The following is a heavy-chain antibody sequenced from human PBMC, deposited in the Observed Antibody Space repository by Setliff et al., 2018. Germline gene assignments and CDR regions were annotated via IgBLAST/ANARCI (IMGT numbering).Heavy chain of an antibody. D-gene: IGHD3-3*01. Sequence: SETLSLTCNVYGGSFDTYYWSWIRQPPGKGLEWIATIYHKGRTYYNPSLNSRVTISLDTSKNHFSLRLSSVTAADTAVYYCASPRRDDLDSPFDAFDIWGQGTKVTVSS. CDR3: ASPRRDDLDSPFDAFDI. J-gene: IGHJ3*02. V-gene: IGHV4-34*01. CDR2: IYHKGRT. CDR1: GGSFDTYY.